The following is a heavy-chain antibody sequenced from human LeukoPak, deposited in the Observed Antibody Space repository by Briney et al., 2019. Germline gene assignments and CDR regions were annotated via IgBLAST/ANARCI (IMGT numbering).Heavy chain of an antibody. D-gene: IGHD3-22*01. Sequence: GGSLRLSCAASGFTFSSYAMHWVRQAPGKRLEWVAVISYDGSNKYYADSVKGRFTISRDNSKNTLYLQMNSLRAEDTAVYYCARLYYDSSVGDYYGLDVWGQGTTVTVSS. V-gene: IGHV3-30-3*01. CDR1: GFTFSSYA. CDR3: ARLYYDSSVGDYYGLDV. CDR2: ISYDGSNK. J-gene: IGHJ6*02.